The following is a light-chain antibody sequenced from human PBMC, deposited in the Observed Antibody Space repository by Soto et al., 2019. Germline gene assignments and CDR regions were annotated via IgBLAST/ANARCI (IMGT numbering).Light chain of an antibody. CDR2: EVS. Sequence: ALTQPPSASGSPGQSVTISCTGTSSDVGGYNYVSWYQQHPGKAPKLMIYEVSKRPSGVPDRFSGSKSGNTASLTVSGLQAEDEADYYCSSYAGSSYVFGTGTKVTVL. J-gene: IGLJ1*01. CDR3: SSYAGSSYV. V-gene: IGLV2-8*01. CDR1: SSDVGGYNY.